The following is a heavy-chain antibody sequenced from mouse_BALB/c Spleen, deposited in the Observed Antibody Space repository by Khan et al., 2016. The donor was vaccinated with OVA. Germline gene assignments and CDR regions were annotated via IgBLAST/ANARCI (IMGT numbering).Heavy chain of an antibody. CDR2: IRKKASGYTT. CDR3: ARVDYGYVVAY. D-gene: IGHD1-2*01. CDR1: GFTFTDYY. Sequence: EVQLVESGGGLVQPGGSLRLSCATSGFTFTDYYMSWVRQPPGKALEWLGFIRKKASGYTTEYSASVKGWFTISRDNSQSILYLQMNTLRAEDSATYYCARVDYGYVVAYWSQGTLVTVSA. V-gene: IGHV7-3*02. J-gene: IGHJ3*01.